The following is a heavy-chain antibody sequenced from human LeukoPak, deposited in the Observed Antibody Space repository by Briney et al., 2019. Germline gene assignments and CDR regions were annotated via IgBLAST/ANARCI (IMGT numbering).Heavy chain of an antibody. Sequence: NTSETLSLTCTVSGGSISSYYWSWIRQPAGKGLEWIGRIYTSGSTNYNPSLKSRVTMSVDTSENQFSLKLSSVTAADTAVYYCAKDFADAFDIWGQGTMVTVSS. D-gene: IGHD3-3*01. J-gene: IGHJ3*02. CDR1: GGSISSYY. CDR2: IYTSGST. CDR3: AKDFADAFDI. V-gene: IGHV4-4*07.